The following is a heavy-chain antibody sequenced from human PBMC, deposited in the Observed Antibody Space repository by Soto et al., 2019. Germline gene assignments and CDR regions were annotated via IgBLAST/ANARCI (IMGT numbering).Heavy chain of an antibody. V-gene: IGHV4-30-2*01. CDR3: ARADCSSTSCSPIFDY. CDR2: IYHSGST. Sequence: TLSLTCAVSGRAISSGGYSWSWIRQPPGKGLEWIGYIYHSGSTYYNPSLKSRVTISVDRSKNQFSLKLSSVTAADTAVYYCARADCSSTSCSPIFDYWGQGTLVSVSS. J-gene: IGHJ4*02. D-gene: IGHD2-2*01. CDR1: GRAISSGGYS.